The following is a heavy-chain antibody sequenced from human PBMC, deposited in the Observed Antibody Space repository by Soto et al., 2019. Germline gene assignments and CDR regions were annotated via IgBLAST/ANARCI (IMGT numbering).Heavy chain of an antibody. J-gene: IGHJ6*02. D-gene: IGHD1-1*01. CDR3: ASLETPKGYYYYGMDV. CDR2: IKQDGSEK. V-gene: IGHV3-7*01. Sequence: VGSLRLSCAASGFTFSSYRMSWVRQAPGKGLEWVANIKQDGSEKYYVDSVKGRFTISRDNAKNSLYLQMNSLRAEDTAVYYCASLETPKGYYYYGMDVWGQGTTVTVSS. CDR1: GFTFSSYR.